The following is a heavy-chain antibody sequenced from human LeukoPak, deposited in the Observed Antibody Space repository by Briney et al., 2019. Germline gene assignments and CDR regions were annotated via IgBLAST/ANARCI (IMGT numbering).Heavy chain of an antibody. Sequence: SQTLSLTCTVSGGSISSGGYYWSWIRQHPGKGLEWIGYIYYSGSTYYNPSLKSRVTISVDTSKNQFSLKLSSETAADTAVYYCARGDYYDSLNFQHWGQGTLVTVSS. J-gene: IGHJ1*01. CDR1: GGSISSGGYY. D-gene: IGHD3-22*01. V-gene: IGHV4-31*03. CDR3: ARGDYYDSLNFQH. CDR2: IYYSGST.